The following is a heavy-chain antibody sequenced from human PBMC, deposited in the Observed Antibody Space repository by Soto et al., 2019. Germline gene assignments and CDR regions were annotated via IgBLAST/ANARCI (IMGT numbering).Heavy chain of an antibody. D-gene: IGHD1-26*01. CDR1: GFTFSSYS. J-gene: IGHJ4*02. CDR2: ISSSSSSI. V-gene: IGHV3-48*01. CDR3: ARVGWELLLDYFDY. Sequence: EVQLVESGGGLVQPGGSLRLSCAASGFTFSSYSMNWVRQAPGKGLEWVSYISSSSSSIYYADSVKGRFTISRDNAKNSLYRQMNSLRAEDTAVYYCARVGWELLLDYFDYWGQGSLVTVSS.